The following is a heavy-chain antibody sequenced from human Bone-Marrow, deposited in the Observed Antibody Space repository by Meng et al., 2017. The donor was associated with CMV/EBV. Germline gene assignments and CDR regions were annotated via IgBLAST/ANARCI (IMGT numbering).Heavy chain of an antibody. J-gene: IGHJ6*02. CDR3: ARDVLRYCSSVTCYPYGMDV. D-gene: IGHD2-15*01. Sequence: GGSLRLSCAASGFTFRTYSLNWVRQAPGKGLEWVSFISGSSSYIDYADSVKGRFTISRDNAKNSLYLQMNSLRAEDTAVYYCARDVLRYCSSVTCYPYGMDVWGQETTVTVSS. CDR2: ISGSSSYI. V-gene: IGHV3-21*01. CDR1: GFTFRTYS.